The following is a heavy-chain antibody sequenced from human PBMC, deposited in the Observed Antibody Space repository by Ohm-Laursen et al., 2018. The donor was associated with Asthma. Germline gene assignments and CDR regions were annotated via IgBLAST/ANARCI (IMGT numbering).Heavy chain of an antibody. D-gene: IGHD6-19*01. CDR3: ARGSRGWQGTDY. V-gene: IGHV4-59*01. Sequence: GTLSFTCTLSGASFCTYYWGWIRQPPGKGLEWIGYIYSTGSTNYNPSLESRVTISIDTSTNQFSLKLSSVTAADTAVYYCARGSRGWQGTDYWGQGTLVTVSS. CDR2: IYSTGST. CDR1: GASFCTYY. J-gene: IGHJ4*02.